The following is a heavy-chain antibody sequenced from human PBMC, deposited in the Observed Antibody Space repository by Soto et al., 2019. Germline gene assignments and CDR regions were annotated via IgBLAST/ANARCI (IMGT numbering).Heavy chain of an antibody. CDR1: GYPFTIHW. J-gene: IGHJ3*02. CDR2: MYPGDSDT. D-gene: IGHD6-19*01. CDR3: ARSVDSSPDDFEI. V-gene: IGHV5-51*01. Sequence: GESLKISCQTSGYPFTIHWIAWVRQVPGKGLEWMAMMYPGDSDTRYSPSLQGQVTMSADKSIATAFLQWSSLKASDTAMYYCARSVDSSPDDFEIWGQGTEVTVSS.